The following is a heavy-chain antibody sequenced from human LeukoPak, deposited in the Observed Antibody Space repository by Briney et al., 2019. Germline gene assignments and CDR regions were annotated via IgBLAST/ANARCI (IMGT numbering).Heavy chain of an antibody. J-gene: IGHJ4*02. Sequence: SETLSLTCTVSGCSISSYYWSWIRQPPGKGLEWVGYIYYSGSTNYNPSLKSRVTISVDTSKNQFSLKLSSVTAADTAVYYCARGEYGSGGFDYWGQGTLVTVSS. CDR2: IYYSGST. V-gene: IGHV4-59*12. D-gene: IGHD3-10*01. CDR3: ARGEYGSGGFDY. CDR1: GCSISSYY.